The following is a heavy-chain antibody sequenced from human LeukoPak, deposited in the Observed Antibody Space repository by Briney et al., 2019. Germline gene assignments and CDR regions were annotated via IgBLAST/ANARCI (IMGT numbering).Heavy chain of an antibody. CDR2: IIPIFGTA. J-gene: IGHJ6*03. CDR1: GGTFSSHA. CDR3: AREPYYYYYYMDV. Sequence: ASVKVSCKASGGTFSSHAISWVRQAPGQGLEWMGGIIPIFGTANYAQKFQGRVTITADESTSTAYMELSSLRSEDTAVYYCAREPYYYYYYMDVWGKGTTVTVSS. V-gene: IGHV1-69*01.